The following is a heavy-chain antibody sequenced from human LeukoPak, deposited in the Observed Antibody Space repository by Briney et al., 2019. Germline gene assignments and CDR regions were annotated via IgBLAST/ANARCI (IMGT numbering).Heavy chain of an antibody. CDR1: GFTFTNYA. V-gene: IGHV3-23*01. D-gene: IGHD4-17*01. J-gene: IGHJ3*02. Sequence: PGGSLRLSCAASGFTFTNYAMNWVRQAPGKGLEWVSSISGSGDSTYYADSVKGRFTISRDNSKNTVYLQMNSLRAEDTAVYYCAKPFRGYGDYFAFDIWGQGTMVTVSS. CDR2: ISGSGDST. CDR3: AKPFRGYGDYFAFDI.